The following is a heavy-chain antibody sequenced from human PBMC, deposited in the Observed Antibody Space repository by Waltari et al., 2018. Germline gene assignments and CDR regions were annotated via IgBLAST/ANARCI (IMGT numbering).Heavy chain of an antibody. J-gene: IGHJ4*02. V-gene: IGHV3-30-3*01. D-gene: IGHD6-13*01. CDR2: IPYDGSNE. CDR3: AAADSNWYPTFDY. CDR1: GFTFSSSA. Sequence: QVQLVESGGGVVQPGRSLRLSCEVSGFTFSSSAMHWVRQAPGKGLEWVAVIPYDGSNEKYADSVEGRFTISGDSSNNTLYLQMSSLRTEDTAVYYCAAADSNWYPTFDYWGQGTLVTVSS.